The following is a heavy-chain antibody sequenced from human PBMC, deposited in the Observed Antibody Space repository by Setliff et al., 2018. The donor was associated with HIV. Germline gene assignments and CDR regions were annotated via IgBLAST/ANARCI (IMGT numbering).Heavy chain of an antibody. CDR1: GFTFGDYV. J-gene: IGHJ4*02. Sequence: HPGGSLRLSCITSGFTFGDYVMSWFRQAPGKGLEWVGFISTKINGETTEYAASVKGRFTILRDDSKGIAYLQMNSLKTEDTAVYFCARGEYYDFWNGFDYWGQGTLVTVSS. V-gene: IGHV3-49*03. CDR3: ARGEYYDFWNGFDY. CDR2: ISTKINGETT. D-gene: IGHD3-3*01.